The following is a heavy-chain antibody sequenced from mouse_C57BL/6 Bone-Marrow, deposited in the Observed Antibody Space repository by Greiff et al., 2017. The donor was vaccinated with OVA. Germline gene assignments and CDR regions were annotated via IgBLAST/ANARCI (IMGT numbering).Heavy chain of an antibody. Sequence: VQLQQSGPELVKPGASVKISCKASGYTFTDYYMNWVKQSHGKSLEWIGDINPNNGGTSYNQKFKGKATLTVDKSSSTAYMELRSLTSEDSAVYYCARRATVGGFAYWGQGTLVTVSA. CDR3: ARRATVGGFAY. D-gene: IGHD1-1*01. CDR2: INPNNGGT. V-gene: IGHV1-26*01. CDR1: GYTFTDYY. J-gene: IGHJ3*01.